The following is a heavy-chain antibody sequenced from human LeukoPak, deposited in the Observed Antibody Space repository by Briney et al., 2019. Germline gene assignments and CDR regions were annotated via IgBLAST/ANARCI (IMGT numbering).Heavy chain of an antibody. CDR2: IYTSGST. Sequence: SETLSLTCTVSGGSISSGSYYWSWIRQPAGKGLEWTGRIYTSGSTNYNPSLKSRVTISVDTSKNQFSLKLSSVTAADTAVYYCARCRVGAEIDYWGQGTLVTVSS. D-gene: IGHD1-26*01. CDR3: ARCRVGAEIDY. V-gene: IGHV4-61*02. J-gene: IGHJ4*02. CDR1: GGSISSGSYY.